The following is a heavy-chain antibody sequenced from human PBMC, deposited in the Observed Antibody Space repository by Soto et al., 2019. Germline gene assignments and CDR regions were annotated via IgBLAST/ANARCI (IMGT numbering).Heavy chain of an antibody. V-gene: IGHV1-69*01. J-gene: IGHJ4*02. CDR2: IIPIFGTA. CDR3: ASGAYDFWSADHHPPGY. Sequence: QVQLVQSGAEVKKPGSSVKVSCKASGGTFSSYAISWVRQAPGQGLEWMGGIIPIFGTANYAQKFQGRVTITADESTSTAYMELSSLRSEDTAVYYWASGAYDFWSADHHPPGYWGQGTLVTVSS. D-gene: IGHD3-3*01. CDR1: GGTFSSYA.